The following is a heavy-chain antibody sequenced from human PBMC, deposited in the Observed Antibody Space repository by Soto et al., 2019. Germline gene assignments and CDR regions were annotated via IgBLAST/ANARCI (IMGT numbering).Heavy chain of an antibody. V-gene: IGHV4-4*02. J-gene: IGHJ4*01. CDR3: ARAVYYYDSGSYSYYFDY. CDR2: IYHSGST. D-gene: IGHD3-10*01. Sequence: PSETLSLTCAVSGASISSSNWWSWVRQPPGKGLEWIGEIYHSGSTNYNPSLKSRVTISVDKSKNQFSLKLGSVTAADTAVYYCARAVYYYDSGSYSYYFDYWGHGTLVTVSS. CDR1: GASISSSNW.